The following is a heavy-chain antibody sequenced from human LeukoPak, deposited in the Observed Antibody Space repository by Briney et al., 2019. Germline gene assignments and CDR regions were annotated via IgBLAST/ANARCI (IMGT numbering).Heavy chain of an antibody. CDR3: ARTVVYDMSGYGY. D-gene: IGHD3-22*01. Sequence: SGTLSLTCTVSGGPINKSSYYWGWIRQPPGKGLEWIGSIYFSGSTYYNPSLKSRVTISVDRSRNQFSLKLRSVTATDTAVYYCARTVVYDMSGYGYWGLGTLVTVSS. J-gene: IGHJ4*02. CDR2: IYFSGST. CDR1: GGPINKSSYY. V-gene: IGHV4-39*07.